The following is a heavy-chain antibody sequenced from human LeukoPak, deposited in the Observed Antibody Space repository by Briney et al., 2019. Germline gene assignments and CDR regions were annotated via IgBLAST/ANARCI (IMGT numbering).Heavy chain of an antibody. J-gene: IGHJ4*02. D-gene: IGHD3-16*01. V-gene: IGHV3-7*04. Sequence: GGSLRLSCAASGFTLSSYWMSWVRQAPGKGLEWVANIKQDGSEKYYVDSGKGRFTISRDNAKNSLYLQMNSLRAEDTAVYYCARALWLFDYWGQGTLVTVSS. CDR3: ARALWLFDY. CDR2: IKQDGSEK. CDR1: GFTLSSYW.